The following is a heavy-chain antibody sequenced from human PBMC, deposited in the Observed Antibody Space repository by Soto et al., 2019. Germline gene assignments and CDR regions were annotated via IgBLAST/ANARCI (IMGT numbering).Heavy chain of an antibody. V-gene: IGHV3-48*01. Sequence: GGSLRLSCAASGFTFSSYSMNWVRQAPGKGLEWVSYISSSSSTIYYADSVKGRFTISRDNAKNSLYLQMNSLRAEDTAVYYCARVPDLHYDYIWGSSYFDYWGQGTLVTVSS. J-gene: IGHJ4*02. CDR3: ARVPDLHYDYIWGSSYFDY. CDR1: GFTFSSYS. CDR2: ISSSSSTI. D-gene: IGHD3-16*01.